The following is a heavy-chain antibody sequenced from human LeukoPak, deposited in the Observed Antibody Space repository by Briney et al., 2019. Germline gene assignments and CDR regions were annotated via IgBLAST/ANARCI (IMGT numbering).Heavy chain of an antibody. Sequence: SDILALTCTVSADSISSRYCSWVRQPPGKGLEWIGYIHYSGTTNYNPSLKSRVTISVDTSKKQFSLKLKSVTAADTAVYYCANLHYVSSGSNFDYWGQGTLVTVSS. CDR1: ADSISSRY. J-gene: IGHJ4*02. V-gene: IGHV4-59*07. CDR2: IHYSGTT. CDR3: ANLHYVSSGSNFDY. D-gene: IGHD3-22*01.